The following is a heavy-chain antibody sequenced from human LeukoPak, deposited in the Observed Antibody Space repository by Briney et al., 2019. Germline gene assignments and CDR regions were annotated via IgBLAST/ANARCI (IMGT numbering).Heavy chain of an antibody. CDR3: AREGDYYGSGANYYYGMDV. V-gene: IGHV1-69*13. CDR2: IIPIFGTA. Sequence: GASVKVSCKASGYTFTGYYMHWVRQAPGQGLEWMGGIIPIFGTANYAQKFQGRVTITADESTSTAYMELSSLRSEDTAVYYCAREGDYYGSGANYYYGMDVWGKGTTVTVSS. CDR1: GYTFTGYY. J-gene: IGHJ6*04. D-gene: IGHD3-10*01.